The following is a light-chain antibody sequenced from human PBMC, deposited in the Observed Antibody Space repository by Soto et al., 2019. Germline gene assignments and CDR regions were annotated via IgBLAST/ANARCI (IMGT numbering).Light chain of an antibody. Sequence: EIVLTQSPATLSLSPGERAILSCGASQSVGTYLAWYQQKPGQAPRLLIYDASNRATGIPARFGGSGSGTVFTLTINSLEPEDFAVYYCQQRSNWPGTFGPGTKVDIK. CDR2: DAS. CDR1: QSVGTY. CDR3: QQRSNWPGT. V-gene: IGKV3-11*01. J-gene: IGKJ3*01.